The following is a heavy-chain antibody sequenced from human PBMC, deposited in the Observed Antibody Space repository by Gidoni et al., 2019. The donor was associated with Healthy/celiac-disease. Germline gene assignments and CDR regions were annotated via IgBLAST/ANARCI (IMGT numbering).Heavy chain of an antibody. CDR3: AREIRTSVPKTPDAFDI. D-gene: IGHD4-17*01. CDR2: INPSGGST. Sequence: QVQLVQSGAEVQQPGASVKVSCKASGYTFTSYSMPWVRQAPGKGLEWMGIINPSGGSTSYAQKFQGRVTMTRDTSTSTVYMELSSLRSEDTAVYYCAREIRTSVPKTPDAFDIWGQGTMVTVSS. J-gene: IGHJ3*02. CDR1: GYTFTSYS. V-gene: IGHV1-46*01.